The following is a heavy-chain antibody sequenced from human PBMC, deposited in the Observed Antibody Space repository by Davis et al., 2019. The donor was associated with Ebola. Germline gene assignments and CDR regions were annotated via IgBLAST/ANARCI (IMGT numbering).Heavy chain of an antibody. D-gene: IGHD6-19*01. CDR3: AKDTSNVWFDV. J-gene: IGHJ3*01. CDR2: ISVSGGST. CDR1: GFSVSDKY. Sequence: GESLKISCVGSGFSVSDKYMSWVRQAPGKGLGWVSTISVSGGSTYYADSVKGRFTISRDNSKNTLHLQMNSLRVEDTAIYYCAKDTSNVWFDVWGQGTMVTVSS. V-gene: IGHV3-23*01.